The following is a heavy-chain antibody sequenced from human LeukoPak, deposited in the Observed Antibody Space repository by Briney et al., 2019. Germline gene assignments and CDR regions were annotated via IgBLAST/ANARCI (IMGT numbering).Heavy chain of an antibody. CDR3: ARYLNYAFDI. V-gene: IGHV4-39*01. Sequence: SETLSLTCTVSGGSISSTDYFWGWIRQPPGKGLEWIGNFYYTGSTSYNPSLKSGVTISVDTSKEQFSLKLTSVTAADTAVYYCARYLNYAFDIWGQGTMVTVSS. J-gene: IGHJ3*02. CDR1: GGSISSTDYF. CDR2: FYYTGST. D-gene: IGHD1-7*01.